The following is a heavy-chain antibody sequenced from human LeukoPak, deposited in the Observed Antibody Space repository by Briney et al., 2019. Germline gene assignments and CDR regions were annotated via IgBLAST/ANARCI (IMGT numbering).Heavy chain of an antibody. CDR1: GGSISSGSYY. CDR2: IYTSGST. D-gene: IGHD1-26*01. J-gene: IGHJ3*02. CDR3: ATEGFVGARVRDI. V-gene: IGHV4-61*02. Sequence: SQTLSLTCTFSGGSISSGSYYWSRIRQPAGKGLEWIGRIYTSGSTNYNPSLKSRVTISVDTSKNQFSLKLSSVTAADTAVYYCATEGFVGARVRDIWGQGTMVTVSS.